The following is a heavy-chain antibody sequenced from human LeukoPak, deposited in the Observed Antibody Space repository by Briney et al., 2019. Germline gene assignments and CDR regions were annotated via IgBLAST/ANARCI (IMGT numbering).Heavy chain of an antibody. D-gene: IGHD1-1*01. CDR1: GFTFSSFA. V-gene: IGHV3-30*02. CDR2: IRYDGSDK. J-gene: IGHJ4*02. CDR3: AKDRGDWKYFDY. Sequence: GGSLRLSCAASGFTFSSFAITWVRQAPGKGLEWVAFIRYDGSDKYYADSVKGRFTISRDNSKNTLYLQMNNLRVEDTAVYYCAKDRGDWKYFDYWGQGTLVTVSS.